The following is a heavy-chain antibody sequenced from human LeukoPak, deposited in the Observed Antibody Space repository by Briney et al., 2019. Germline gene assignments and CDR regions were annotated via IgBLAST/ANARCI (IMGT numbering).Heavy chain of an antibody. V-gene: IGHV3-7*04. J-gene: IGHJ4*02. Sequence: XYWXTWVRQAPGKGLEWVANIKQDGSKKSYVDSVKGRFAISRDNAKNSLYLQMNSLRAEDTAIYYCTRVGYIDEGIDYWGQGTLVTVSS. CDR2: IKQDGSKK. CDR3: TRVGYIDEGIDY. CDR1: XYW. D-gene: IGHD5-24*01.